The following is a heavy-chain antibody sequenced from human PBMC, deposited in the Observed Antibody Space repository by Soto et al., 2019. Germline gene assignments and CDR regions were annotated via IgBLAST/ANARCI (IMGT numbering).Heavy chain of an antibody. Sequence: GSLRLSFAGSRFTFSSYAIIWVLPAPVNGLEWVSAISGSGGSTYYADSVKGRFTISRDNSKNTLYLQMNSLRAEDTAVYYCAKDQGWNSPDYGMEVWGQGTTVTVSS. CDR3: AKDQGWNSPDYGMEV. CDR2: ISGSGGST. CDR1: RFTFSSYA. V-gene: IGHV3-23*01. J-gene: IGHJ6*02. D-gene: IGHD1-7*01.